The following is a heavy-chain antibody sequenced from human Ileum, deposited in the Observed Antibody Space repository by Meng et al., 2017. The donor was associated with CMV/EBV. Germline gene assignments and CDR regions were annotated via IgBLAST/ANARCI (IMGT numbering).Heavy chain of an antibody. Sequence: GGSLRLSCAASGFTFSSYSMNWVRQAPGKGPELLSSISGSSSYTYYADPVKGRSTISRDNAKNSLYLQMNSLRAEDTAVYYCARDPFIKAFDFWGQGTMVTVSS. CDR1: GFTFSSYS. CDR2: ISGSSSYT. V-gene: IGHV3-21*01. J-gene: IGHJ3*01. CDR3: ARDPFIKAFDF.